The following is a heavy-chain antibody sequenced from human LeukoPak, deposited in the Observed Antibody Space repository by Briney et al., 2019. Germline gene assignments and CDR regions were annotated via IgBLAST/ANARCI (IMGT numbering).Heavy chain of an antibody. CDR3: ARTPYYGSGSDLYGMDV. Sequence: PSETLFLTCTVSGGSISSYYWSWIRQPAGKGLEWIGRIYTSGSTNYNPSLKSRVTMSVDTSKNQFSLKLSSVTAADTAVYYCARTPYYGSGSDLYGMDVWGQGTTVTVSS. J-gene: IGHJ6*02. V-gene: IGHV4-4*07. CDR2: IYTSGST. CDR1: GGSISSYY. D-gene: IGHD3-10*01.